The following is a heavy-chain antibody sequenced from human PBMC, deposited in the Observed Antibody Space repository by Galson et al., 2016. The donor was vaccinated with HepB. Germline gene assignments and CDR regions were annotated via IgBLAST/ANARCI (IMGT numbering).Heavy chain of an antibody. Sequence: SLRLSCAASGFTFSSYEMNWVRQAPGKGLEWVSFITANGTTMYYADSVKCRFTISRDNAKNSLYLQMNSLRAEDTAVYYCARDRVGARGWGDYWGQGTLVTVSS. CDR1: GFTFSSYE. J-gene: IGHJ4*02. V-gene: IGHV3-48*03. CDR2: ITANGTTM. D-gene: IGHD1-26*01. CDR3: ARDRVGARGWGDY.